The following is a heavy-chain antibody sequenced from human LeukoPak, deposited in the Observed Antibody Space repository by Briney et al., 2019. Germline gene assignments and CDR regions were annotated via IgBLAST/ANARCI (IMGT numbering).Heavy chain of an antibody. V-gene: IGHV3-23*01. CDR2: ISGGGGRT. J-gene: IGHJ3*02. CDR1: GFTFSSYA. Sequence: GASLRLSCAASGFTFSSYAMSWVGKPPGKGRDWVSAISGGGGRTYYADSVKGRFTISRDNSKNTLYLQMNSLRAEDTAVYYCAKNSWEHDAFDIWGQGTMVPVSS. CDR3: AKNSWEHDAFDI. D-gene: IGHD1-26*01.